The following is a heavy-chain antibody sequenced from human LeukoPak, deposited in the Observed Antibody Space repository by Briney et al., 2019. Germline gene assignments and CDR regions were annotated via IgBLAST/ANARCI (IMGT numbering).Heavy chain of an antibody. J-gene: IGHJ5*02. CDR3: ARTRWYGDYGGTWFDP. D-gene: IGHD4-17*01. Sequence: GASVKVPCKASGYTFTGYYMHWVRQAPGQGLEWMGWINPNSGGTNYAQKFQGRVTMTRDTSISTAYMELSRLRSDDTAVYYCARTRWYGDYGGTWFDPWGQGTLVTVSS. CDR1: GYTFTGYY. V-gene: IGHV1-2*02. CDR2: INPNSGGT.